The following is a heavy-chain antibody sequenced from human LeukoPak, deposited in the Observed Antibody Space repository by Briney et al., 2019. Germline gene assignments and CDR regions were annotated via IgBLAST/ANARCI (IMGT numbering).Heavy chain of an antibody. D-gene: IGHD3-3*01. J-gene: IGHJ6*03. CDR1: GFTVSSNY. CDR3: ARVWSGIDYYYYMDV. V-gene: IGHV3-53*01. Sequence: GGSLRLSCAASGFTVSSNYMSWVRQAPGKGLEWVSVIYSGGSTYYADSVKGRFTISRDNSNNTLYLQMNSLRAEDTAVYYCARVWSGIDYYYYMDVWGKGTTVTVSS. CDR2: IYSGGST.